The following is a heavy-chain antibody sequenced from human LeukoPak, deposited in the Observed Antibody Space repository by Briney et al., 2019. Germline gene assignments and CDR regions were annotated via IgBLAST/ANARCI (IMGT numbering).Heavy chain of an antibody. CDR2: IWYDGSNK. CDR3: ARDRNGMDV. CDR1: GFTFSSYG. V-gene: IGHV3-33*01. Sequence: GRSLRLSCAASGFTFSSYGMHWVRQAPGKGLEWVAVIWYDGSNKYYADSVKGRFTISRDNSKNTLYLQMNSLRAEHTAVYYCARDRNGMDVWGQGTTVTVSS. J-gene: IGHJ6*02.